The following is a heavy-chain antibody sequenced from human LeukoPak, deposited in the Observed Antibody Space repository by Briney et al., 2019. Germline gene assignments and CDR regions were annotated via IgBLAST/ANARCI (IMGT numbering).Heavy chain of an antibody. V-gene: IGHV1-46*01. J-gene: IGHJ4*02. Sequence: GASVKVSRKASGYTFTHYYIHWVRQAPGQGLECMGIINPNGGATSYTQKFQGRVTMTRDTSTSTVYMELSSLRSEDTAVYYCARVMVAWFGDKAFDYWGQGTLVTASS. D-gene: IGHD3-10*01. CDR2: INPNGGAT. CDR3: ARVMVAWFGDKAFDY. CDR1: GYTFTHYY.